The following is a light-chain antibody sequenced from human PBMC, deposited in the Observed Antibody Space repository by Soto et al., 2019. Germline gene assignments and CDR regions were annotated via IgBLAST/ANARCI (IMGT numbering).Light chain of an antibody. V-gene: IGKV1-5*03. CDR3: QQYNYNPWT. CDR1: QNIINW. Sequence: DVQMTQSPSTLSASIGDRVTITCRASQNIINWLAWYQQKRGKAPKLLIYKASSLESGVPSRFSGSGSGTEFTLTISSLQPDDFATYYCQQYNYNPWTLGKGTKVDIK. J-gene: IGKJ1*01. CDR2: KAS.